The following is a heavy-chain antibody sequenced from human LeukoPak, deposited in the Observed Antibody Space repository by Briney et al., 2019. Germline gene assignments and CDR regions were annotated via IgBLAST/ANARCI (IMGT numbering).Heavy chain of an antibody. D-gene: IGHD3/OR15-3a*01. CDR2: ISSSGSTI. J-gene: IGHJ3*02. CDR3: AKAVLDKMFAFDI. CDR1: GFTFSRYA. V-gene: IGHV3-48*04. Sequence: GGSLRLSCAASGFTFSRYAMSWVRQAPGKGLEWVSYISSSGSTIYYADSVKGRFTISRDNAKNSLYLQMNSLRAEDTAVYYCAKAVLDKMFAFDIWGQGTMVTVSS.